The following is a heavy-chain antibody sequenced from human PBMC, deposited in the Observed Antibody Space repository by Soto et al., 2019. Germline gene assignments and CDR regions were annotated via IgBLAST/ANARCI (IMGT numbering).Heavy chain of an antibody. J-gene: IGHJ2*01. CDR3: ARRYSSSWTYWYFDL. Sequence: QVQLQESGPGLVKPSETLSLTCTVSGDSISNYYWSWIRQPPGKGLEWIGYIVTSGTTSYHPSLKSRVTMSLDTSKNQFSLELSSVTAADTAVYYCARRYSSSWTYWYFDLWGRGTLVTVSS. D-gene: IGHD6-13*01. CDR2: IVTSGTT. CDR1: GDSISNYY. V-gene: IGHV4-4*08.